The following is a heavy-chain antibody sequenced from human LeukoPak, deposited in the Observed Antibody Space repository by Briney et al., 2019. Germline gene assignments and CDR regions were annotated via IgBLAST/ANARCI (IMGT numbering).Heavy chain of an antibody. J-gene: IGHJ5*02. CDR2: ISSSSGYI. CDR3: ARGPLGGYNSAWFDP. V-gene: IGHV3-21*01. D-gene: IGHD5-24*01. Sequence: PGGSLRLSCAASEFTFSGYPMNLGRQAPGEGLEWVSFISSSSGYIYYADSVKGRFAISRDNAKNSLYLQMNSLRVEDTAVYYCARGPLGGYNSAWFDPWGQGTLVTVSS. CDR1: EFTFSGYP.